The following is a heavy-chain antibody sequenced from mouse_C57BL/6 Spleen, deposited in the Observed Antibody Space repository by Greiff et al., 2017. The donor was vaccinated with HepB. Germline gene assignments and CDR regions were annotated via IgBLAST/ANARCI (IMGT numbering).Heavy chain of an antibody. D-gene: IGHD4-1*01. V-gene: IGHV1-64*01. Sequence: QVQLQQPGAELVKPGASVKLSCKASGYTFTSYWMHWVKQRPGQGLEWIGMIHPNSGSTNYNEKFKSKATLTVDKSSSTAYMQLSSLTSEDSAVYYCARYLGHPYYFDYWGQGTTLTVSS. CDR2: IHPNSGST. CDR1: GYTFTSYW. J-gene: IGHJ2*01. CDR3: ARYLGHPYYFDY.